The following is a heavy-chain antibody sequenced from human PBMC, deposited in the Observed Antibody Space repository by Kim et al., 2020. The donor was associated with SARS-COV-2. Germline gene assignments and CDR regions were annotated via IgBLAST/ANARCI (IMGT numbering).Heavy chain of an antibody. Sequence: SETLSLTCTVSGGSISSGGYYWSLIRQHPGKGLEWIGYIYYSGSTYSNPSLKSRVTISVATSQNQFSLKLSSVTAADTAVYYCARVPILRIAAREKGEDAFDIWGQGTMVTVYS. CDR2: IYYSGST. J-gene: IGHJ3*02. V-gene: IGHV4-31*03. D-gene: IGHD6-6*01. CDR1: GGSISSGGYY. CDR3: ARVPILRIAAREKGEDAFDI.